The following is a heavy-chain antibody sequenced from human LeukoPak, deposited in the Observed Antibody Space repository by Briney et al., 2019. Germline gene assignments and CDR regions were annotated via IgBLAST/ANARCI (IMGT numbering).Heavy chain of an antibody. Sequence: GESLRISCKCPGYSFSSYWINWVRQMPGKGSEWMGRIDPSDSYTNYNPSFQGVVTISADKSISCDRLRRCSLLASDTVMYYCARHTISDYWGQGTQVTVSS. J-gene: IGHJ4*02. CDR1: GYSFSSYW. CDR2: IDPSDSYT. V-gene: IGHV5-10-1*01. D-gene: IGHD3-10*01. CDR3: ARHTISDY.